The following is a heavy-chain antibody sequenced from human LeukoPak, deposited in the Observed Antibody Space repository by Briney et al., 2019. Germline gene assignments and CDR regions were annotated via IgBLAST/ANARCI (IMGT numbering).Heavy chain of an antibody. D-gene: IGHD6-19*01. J-gene: IGHJ4*02. CDR3: ASEAAVAALDY. Sequence: GGSLRLSCGASGFTFSSYSMNWVRQAPGKGLEWVSFISRTSSTIYYVDSVKGRFTISRDNAKNSLYLQMNSLRAEDTAVYYCASEAAVAALDYWGQGTLVTVSS. V-gene: IGHV3-48*04. CDR1: GFTFSSYS. CDR2: ISRTSSTI.